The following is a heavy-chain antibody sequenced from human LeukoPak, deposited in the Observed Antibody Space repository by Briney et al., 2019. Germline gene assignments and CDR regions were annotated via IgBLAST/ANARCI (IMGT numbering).Heavy chain of an antibody. D-gene: IGHD3-10*01. CDR3: ARDYYYGSGSYYNTLNYYGMDV. CDR1: GFTFSSYW. CDR2: IDRDGSRI. V-gene: IGHV3-74*01. Sequence: TGWSLRLSCAVSGFTFSSYWMHWVRQAPGKGLVWVSRIDRDGSRINYADSVKGRFTISRDNGKNTLFLQINSLRAEDAAVYYCARDYYYGSGSYYNTLNYYGMDVWGQGTTVTVSS. J-gene: IGHJ6*02.